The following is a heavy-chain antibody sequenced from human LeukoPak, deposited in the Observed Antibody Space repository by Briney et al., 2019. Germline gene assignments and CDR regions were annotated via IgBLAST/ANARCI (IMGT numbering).Heavy chain of an antibody. CDR2: IIPIFGTA. D-gene: IGHD6-13*01. Sequence: GASVKVSCKASGGTFSSYAISWVRQAPGQGLEWMGGIIPIFGTANYAQKFQGRVTITADESTSTAYMELSSLRSEDTAVYYCATPGIAAAGTPRRSFDYWGQGTLVTVSS. CDR1: GGTFSSYA. CDR3: ATPGIAAAGTPRRSFDY. V-gene: IGHV1-69*13. J-gene: IGHJ4*02.